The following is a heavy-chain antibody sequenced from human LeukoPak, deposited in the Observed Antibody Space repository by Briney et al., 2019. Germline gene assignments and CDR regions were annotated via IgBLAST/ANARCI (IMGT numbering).Heavy chain of an antibody. J-gene: IGHJ4*02. CDR3: ARRIFGGVIVSPNDY. Sequence: ASVKVSCKASGYTFTGYYMHWVRQAPGQGLEWMGWINPNSGGTNYAQKFQGRVTMTRDTSISTAYMELSTLRSDDTAVYYCARRIFGGVIVSPNDYWGQGTLVTVSS. D-gene: IGHD3-16*02. CDR2: INPNSGGT. V-gene: IGHV1-2*02. CDR1: GYTFTGYY.